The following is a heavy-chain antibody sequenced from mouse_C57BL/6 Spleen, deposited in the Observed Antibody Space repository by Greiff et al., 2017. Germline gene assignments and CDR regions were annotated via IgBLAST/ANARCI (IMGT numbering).Heavy chain of an antibody. J-gene: IGHJ4*01. CDR3: ARYAVVAFYAMDY. CDR1: GYTFTSYW. CDR2: IPPNSGST. Sequence: QVQLQQPGAELVKPGASVKLSCKASGYTFTSYWMHWVKQRPGQGLEWIGMIPPNSGSTNYNEKFKSKATLTVDKSSSTAYMQLSSLTSEDSAVYYCARYAVVAFYAMDYWGQGTSVTVSS. V-gene: IGHV1-64*01. D-gene: IGHD1-1*01.